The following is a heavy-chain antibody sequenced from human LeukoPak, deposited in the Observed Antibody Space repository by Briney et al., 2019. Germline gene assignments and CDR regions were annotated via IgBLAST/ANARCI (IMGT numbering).Heavy chain of an antibody. J-gene: IGHJ4*02. CDR1: GFTSDDCA. CDR3: ARGGGHHHFDY. Sequence: GGSLRLSCAGSGFTSDDCAMHWVRQAPGKGLEWVSGISWNSGSIGYADTVKGRFTISRDNARNSLYLQMNSLRAEDTAVYYCARGGGHHHFDYWGQGTLVTVSS. D-gene: IGHD1-14*01. V-gene: IGHV3-9*02. CDR2: ISWNSGSI.